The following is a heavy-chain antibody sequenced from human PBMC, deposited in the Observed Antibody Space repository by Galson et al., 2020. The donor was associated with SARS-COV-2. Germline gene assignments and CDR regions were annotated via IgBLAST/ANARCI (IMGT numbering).Heavy chain of an antibody. CDR2: VHYSGNT. CDR3: ARGTPPDFDT. V-gene: IGHV4-59*13. J-gene: IGHJ4*02. Sequence: SQTLSLTCSVSGGSISYYYWSWIRQRPGKELEWIGYVHYSGNTAYNPSRKSRLTMSLDTSKNHFYLDLNSVSDADTAVYYCARGTPPDFDTWGQGALVTVSS. CDR1: GGSISYYY.